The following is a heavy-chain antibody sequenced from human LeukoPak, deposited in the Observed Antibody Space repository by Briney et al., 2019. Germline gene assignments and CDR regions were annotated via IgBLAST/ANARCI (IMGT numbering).Heavy chain of an antibody. D-gene: IGHD3-22*01. CDR2: ISSSSSYI. J-gene: IGHJ4*02. Sequence: PGGSLRLSCAASGFTFSSYSMNWVRQAPGKGLEWVSSISSSSSYIYYADSVKGRFTISRDNAKNSLYLQMNSLRAEDTAVYYCAREGPYYYDSSGYRQQYFDYWGQGTLVTVSS. CDR3: AREGPYYYDSSGYRQQYFDY. CDR1: GFTFSSYS. V-gene: IGHV3-21*01.